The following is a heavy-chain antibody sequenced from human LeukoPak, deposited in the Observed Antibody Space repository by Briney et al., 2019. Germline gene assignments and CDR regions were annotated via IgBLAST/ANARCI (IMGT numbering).Heavy chain of an antibody. Sequence: SVKVSCKASGGTFSSYSISWVRQAPGQGLEWMGGIIPIFGTANYAQKCQGRVTITADESTSTAYMELSSMSSEDTAVYYCESHYYDSSGYYYGFDYWGQGTLVTVSS. CDR2: IIPIFGTA. CDR1: GGTFSSYS. J-gene: IGHJ4*02. CDR3: ESHYYDSSGYYYGFDY. D-gene: IGHD3-22*01. V-gene: IGHV1-69*01.